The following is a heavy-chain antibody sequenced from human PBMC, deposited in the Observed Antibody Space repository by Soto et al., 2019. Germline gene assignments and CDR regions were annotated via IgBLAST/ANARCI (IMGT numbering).Heavy chain of an antibody. Sequence: QAHMVESGGGVVQPGRSLRLSCAASGFTFTSYGMHWVRQAPGTRLEWVAVISYDGGLQHYAGSVKGRFTISRDNSKNMVLLQMDSLRAEDTAVYYCVSVRGYGHASVPYSWGQGTLVSVSS. D-gene: IGHD3-10*01. CDR3: VSVRGYGHASVPYS. J-gene: IGHJ4*02. CDR1: GFTFTSYG. CDR2: ISYDGGLQ. V-gene: IGHV3-30*03.